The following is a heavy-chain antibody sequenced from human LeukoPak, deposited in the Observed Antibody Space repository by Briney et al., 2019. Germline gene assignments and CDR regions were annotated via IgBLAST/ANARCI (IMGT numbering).Heavy chain of an antibody. D-gene: IGHD2-15*01. Sequence: GSLRLSCAASGFTFSGSAMHWVRQASGKGLEWVGRIRSKANSYATAYAASVRGRFTISRDDSKNTAYLQMNSLKTEDTAVYYCTRLFAYSDYFDYWGQGTLVTVSS. CDR3: TRLFAYSDYFDY. CDR1: GFTFSGSA. V-gene: IGHV3-73*01. J-gene: IGHJ4*02. CDR2: IRSKANSYAT.